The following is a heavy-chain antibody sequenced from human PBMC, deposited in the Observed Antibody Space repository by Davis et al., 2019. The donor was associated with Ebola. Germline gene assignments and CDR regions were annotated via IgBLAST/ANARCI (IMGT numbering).Heavy chain of an antibody. V-gene: IGHV3-21*01. J-gene: IGHJ4*02. CDR2: ISGSGFYT. D-gene: IGHD2-8*01. CDR1: TFTFSTYS. CDR3: TQNGGDY. Sequence: GGPLRPSCAVSTFTFSTYSMNWVRQAPGKGLEWVSSISGSGFYTYYADSVKGRFAIPRNNAKNSLYLQMNSLRAEDTAVYYCTQNGGDYWGQGTLVTVSS.